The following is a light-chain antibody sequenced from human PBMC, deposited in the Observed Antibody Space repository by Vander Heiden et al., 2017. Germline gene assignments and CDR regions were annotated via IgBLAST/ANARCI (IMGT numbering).Light chain of an antibody. CDR1: QSLLQRNGHNY. CDR3: RQALQTPQT. CDR2: FGS. V-gene: IGKV2-28*01. J-gene: IGKJ1*01. Sequence: IAMTQSPPSLPVTPGEPASISCRSSQSLLQRNGHNYLDWYLQKRGQSPQVVIYFGSNRASGVPDRFSGSGSGTDFTLKISRVETEDIGVYYCRQALQTPQTFGQGSKVEIK.